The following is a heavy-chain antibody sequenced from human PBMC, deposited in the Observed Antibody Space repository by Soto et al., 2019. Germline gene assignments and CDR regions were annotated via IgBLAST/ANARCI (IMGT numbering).Heavy chain of an antibody. D-gene: IGHD3-10*01. CDR3: AKGGVGIYYYYMDV. CDR2: IGANGDRT. V-gene: IGHV3-23*01. Sequence: GGSLRLSCAASGFTFSSYVMSWVRQAPGKGLEWVSVIGANGDRTYYADSVRGRFTISRDNSKNTLYLQMNSLRAEDTAVYYCAKGGVGIYYYYMDVWGKGTTVTVSS. CDR1: GFTFSSYV. J-gene: IGHJ6*03.